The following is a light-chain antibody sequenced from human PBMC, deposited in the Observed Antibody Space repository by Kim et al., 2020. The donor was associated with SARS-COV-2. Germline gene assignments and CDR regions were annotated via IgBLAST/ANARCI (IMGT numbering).Light chain of an antibody. CDR1: SSNVGSYNY. CDR3: SSYTRSSTNYV. V-gene: IGLV2-14*03. CDR2: AVS. Sequence: SITISCTGTSSNVGSYNYVSWYQQHPGKAPKLMIYAVSNRPSGVSNRFSGSKSGNTASLTISELQAEDEADYYCSSYTRSSTNYVFGTGTKVTVL. J-gene: IGLJ1*01.